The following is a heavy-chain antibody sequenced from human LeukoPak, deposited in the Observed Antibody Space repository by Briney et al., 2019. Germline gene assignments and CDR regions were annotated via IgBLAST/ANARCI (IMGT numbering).Heavy chain of an antibody. CDR2: IYYSGST. V-gene: IGHV4-39*01. Sequence: SQTLSLTCTVSGGSISSSSYYWGWIRQPPGKGLEWIGSIYYSGSTYYNPSLKSRVTISVDTSKNQFSLKLSSVTAADTAVYYCARRHSSSLDYWGQGTLVTVSS. J-gene: IGHJ4*02. CDR1: GGSISSSSYY. D-gene: IGHD6-13*01. CDR3: ARRHSSSLDY.